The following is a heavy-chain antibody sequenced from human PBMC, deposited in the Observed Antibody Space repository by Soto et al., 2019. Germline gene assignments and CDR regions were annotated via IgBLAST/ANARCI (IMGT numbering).Heavy chain of an antibody. CDR1: GGSISSGGYS. CDR3: ARAASTVTTLDY. Sequence: QLQLQESGSGLVKPSQTLSLTCAVSGGSISSGGYSWSWIRQPPGKGLEWVGYIYHSGSTYYNPSLERPLTLSVDRSKNQFSLKLNSVSAAHTAVHYSARAASTVTTLDYSGQGTLVTVSS. V-gene: IGHV4-30-2*01. J-gene: IGHJ4*02. CDR2: IYHSGST. D-gene: IGHD1-1*01.